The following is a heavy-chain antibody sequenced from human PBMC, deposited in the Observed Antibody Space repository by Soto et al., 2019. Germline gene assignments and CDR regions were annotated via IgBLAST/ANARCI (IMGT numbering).Heavy chain of an antibody. CDR2: MNPNSGNT. Sequence: ASVTVSCTAAGYTFTSYDINWVRQAHGQGLEWMGWMNPNSGNTGYAQKFQGRVTMTRNTSISTAYMELSSLRSEDTAVYYCARGRQQLVLRDAFDIWGQGTMVTVSS. CDR1: GYTFTSYD. V-gene: IGHV1-8*01. J-gene: IGHJ3*02. CDR3: ARGRQQLVLRDAFDI. D-gene: IGHD6-13*01.